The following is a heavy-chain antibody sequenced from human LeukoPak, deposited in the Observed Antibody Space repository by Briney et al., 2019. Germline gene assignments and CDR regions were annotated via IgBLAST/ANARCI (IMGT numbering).Heavy chain of an antibody. CDR3: ARARYYDFWSGYWSFDY. V-gene: IGHV1-69*06. Sequence: SVKVSCKASGGTFSSYAISWVRQAPGQGLEWMGGIIPIFGTANYAQKFQGRVTITADKSTSTAYMELSSLRSEDTAVYYCARARYYDFWSGYWSFDYWGQGTLVAVSS. J-gene: IGHJ4*02. D-gene: IGHD3-3*01. CDR1: GGTFSSYA. CDR2: IIPIFGTA.